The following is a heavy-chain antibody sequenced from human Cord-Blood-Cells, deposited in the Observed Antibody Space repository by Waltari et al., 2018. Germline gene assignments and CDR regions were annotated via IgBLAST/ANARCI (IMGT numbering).Heavy chain of an antibody. CDR3: AGSGYSSSWYDT. J-gene: IGHJ5*02. D-gene: IGHD6-13*01. Sequence: QVQLQQWGAGLLKPSETLSLTCAVYGGSFSGHYWSWIRQPPGKGLEWIGEINHSGSTNYNPSLKSRVTISVDTSKNQFSLKLSSVTAADTAVYYCAGSGYSSSWYDTWGQGTLVTVSS. CDR2: INHSGST. CDR1: GGSFSGHY. V-gene: IGHV4-34*01.